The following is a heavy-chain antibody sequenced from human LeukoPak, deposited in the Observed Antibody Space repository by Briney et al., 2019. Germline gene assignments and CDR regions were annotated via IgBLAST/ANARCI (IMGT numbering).Heavy chain of an antibody. J-gene: IGHJ4*02. CDR1: GGSVSSGSYY. D-gene: IGHD2-15*01. CDR3: AREFHCSGGSCFGYDY. CDR2: IYYSGST. Sequence: SETLSLTCTVSGGSVSSGSYYWSWIRQPPGKGLEWIGYIYYSGSTNYNPSLKSRVTISVDTSKNQFSLKLSSVTAADTAVNYCAREFHCSGGSCFGYDYWGQGTLVTVSS. V-gene: IGHV4-61*01.